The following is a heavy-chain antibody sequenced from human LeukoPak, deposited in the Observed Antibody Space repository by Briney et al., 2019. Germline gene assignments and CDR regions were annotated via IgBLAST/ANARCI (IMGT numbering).Heavy chain of an antibody. CDR2: ISYDGSNK. J-gene: IGHJ6*02. V-gene: IGHV3-30*18. CDR1: GFTFSSYG. CDR3: AKGRHTVTSLYYYYYGMDV. D-gene: IGHD4-11*01. Sequence: GGSLRLSCAASGFTFSSYGMHWVRQAPGKGLEWVAVISYDGSNKYYADSVKGRFTISRDNSKNTLYLQMNSLRAEDTAVYYCAKGRHTVTSLYYYYYGMDVWGQGTTVTVS.